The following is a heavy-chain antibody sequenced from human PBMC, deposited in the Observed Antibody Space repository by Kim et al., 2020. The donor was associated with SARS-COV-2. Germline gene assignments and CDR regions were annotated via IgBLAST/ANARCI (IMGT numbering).Heavy chain of an antibody. CDR2: ISAYNGNT. Sequence: ASVKVSCKASGYTFTSYGISWVRQAPGQGLEWMGWISAYNGNTNYAQKLQGRVTMTTDTSTSTAYMELRSLRSDDTAVYYCARGGFRSSSWDPGLWFDYWGQGTLVTVSS. V-gene: IGHV1-18*01. J-gene: IGHJ4*02. D-gene: IGHD6-13*01. CDR1: GYTFTSYG. CDR3: ARGGFRSSSWDPGLWFDY.